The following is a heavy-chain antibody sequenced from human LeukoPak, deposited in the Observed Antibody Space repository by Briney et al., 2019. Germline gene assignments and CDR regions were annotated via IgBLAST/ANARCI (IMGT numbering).Heavy chain of an antibody. CDR2: ISSSSSYR. V-gene: IGHV3-21*01. Sequence: GGSLRLSRAASGFTFSSYSMNWVRQAPGKGLEWVSSISSSSSYRYYAESVKGRFTISRDNAKNSLYLQMNSLGAEDTSLYYCAREPSMVRGVSYGMDVWGQGTTVTVS. D-gene: IGHD3-10*01. CDR1: GFTFSSYS. CDR3: AREPSMVRGVSYGMDV. J-gene: IGHJ6*02.